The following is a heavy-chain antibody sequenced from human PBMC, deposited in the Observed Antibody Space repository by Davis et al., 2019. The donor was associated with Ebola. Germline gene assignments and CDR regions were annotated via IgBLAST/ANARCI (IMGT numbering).Heavy chain of an antibody. CDR3: ARAWSYDFWSGYSSFDY. Sequence: MPSETLSLTCTVSGGSISSSSYYWGWIRQPPGKGLEWIGSIYYSGSTYYNPSLKSRVTISVDTSKNQFSLKLSSVTAADTAVYYCARAWSYDFWSGYSSFDYWGQGTLVTVSS. D-gene: IGHD3-3*01. J-gene: IGHJ4*02. V-gene: IGHV4-39*07. CDR1: GGSISSSSYY. CDR2: IYYSGST.